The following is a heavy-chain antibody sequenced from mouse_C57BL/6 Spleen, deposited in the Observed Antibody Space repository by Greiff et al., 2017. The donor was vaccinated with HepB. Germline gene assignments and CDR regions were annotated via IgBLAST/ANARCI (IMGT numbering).Heavy chain of an antibody. D-gene: IGHD2-3*01. J-gene: IGHJ4*01. CDR3: ARSNDYYYYAMDY. CDR1: GYTFTSYW. CDR2: IDPSDSET. V-gene: IGHV1-52*01. Sequence: VQLQQPGAELVRPGSSVKLSCKASGYTFTSYWMHWVKQRPIQGLEWIGNIDPSDSETHYNQKFKDKATLTVDKSSSTAYMQLSSLTSEDSAVYYCARSNDYYYYAMDYWGQGTSVTVSS.